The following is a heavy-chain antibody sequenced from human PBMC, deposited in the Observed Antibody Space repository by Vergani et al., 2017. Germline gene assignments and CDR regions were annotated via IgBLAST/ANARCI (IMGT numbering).Heavy chain of an antibody. Sequence: EVRLLESGGKLVQPGGSLRLSCAASGFTFSSYAMSWVRQAPGKGLEWVSAITGSGSNTYYADSVKGRFTISRDNSKNTLYLQMNSLRAEDTAVYYCARGXRDGYNWSYWYFDLWGRGTLVTVSS. D-gene: IGHD5-24*01. J-gene: IGHJ2*01. CDR3: ARGXRDGYNWSYWYFDL. CDR1: GFTFSSYA. V-gene: IGHV3-23*01. CDR2: ITGSGSNT.